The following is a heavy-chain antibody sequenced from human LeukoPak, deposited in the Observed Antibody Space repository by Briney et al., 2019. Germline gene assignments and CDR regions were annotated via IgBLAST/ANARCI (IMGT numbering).Heavy chain of an antibody. D-gene: IGHD5-12*01. V-gene: IGHV4-34*01. CDR2: IYYSGST. J-gene: IGHJ4*02. Sequence: PSETLSLTCAVYGGSFSGYYWSWIRQPPGKGLEWIGSIYYSGSTYYNPSLKSRVTISVDTSKNQFSLKLSSVTAADTAVYYCARSGSGYDFRTLDYWGQGTLVTVSS. CDR3: ARSGSGYDFRTLDY. CDR1: GGSFSGYY.